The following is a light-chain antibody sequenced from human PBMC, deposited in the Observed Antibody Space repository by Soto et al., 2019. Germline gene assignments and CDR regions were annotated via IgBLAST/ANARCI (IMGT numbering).Light chain of an antibody. Sequence: DIQLTQSPSFLSASVGDRVTVTCRASQGISGYLAWYQQKPGKAPKLLIYATSTLQSGVPSRFSGRGSGTEFTLTISSLQPEDFATYCQQLYSYPVTFGQGTKLEIK. J-gene: IGKJ2*01. V-gene: IGKV1-9*01. CDR3: QQLYSYPVT. CDR1: QGISGY. CDR2: ATS.